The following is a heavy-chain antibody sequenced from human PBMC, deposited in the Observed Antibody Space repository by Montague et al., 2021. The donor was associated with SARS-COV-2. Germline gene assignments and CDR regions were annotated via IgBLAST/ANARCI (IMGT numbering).Heavy chain of an antibody. CDR1: GFSLNTDGVG. J-gene: IGHJ3*01. D-gene: IGHD3-16*02. CDR2: IYWDGDQ. CDR3: ARGYDCYRYEEFDV. Sequence: PALVKPTQTLTLTCVFSGFSLNTDGVGVAWIRRPPGKALEWLALIYWDGDQRYSPSLKTRVTITKDTSRNRVVLTMTNLDPVDTATYYCARGYDCYRYEEFDVWGQGTMVTVSS. V-gene: IGHV2-5*02.